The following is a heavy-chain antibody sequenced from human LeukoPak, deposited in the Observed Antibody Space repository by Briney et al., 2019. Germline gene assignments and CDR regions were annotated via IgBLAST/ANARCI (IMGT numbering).Heavy chain of an antibody. V-gene: IGHV4-59*01. CDR3: AKDDRWLQFCC. Sequence: SETLSLTCTVSGVSISGNYWSWIRQPPGKGLEWIGYIFYTGSTNYNPSLQSRVTILLDTSKNQFSLKLSSVSAADTAVYYCAKDDRWLQFCCWGQGTLVTVSA. J-gene: IGHJ4*02. CDR2: IFYTGST. CDR1: GVSISGNY. D-gene: IGHD5-24*01.